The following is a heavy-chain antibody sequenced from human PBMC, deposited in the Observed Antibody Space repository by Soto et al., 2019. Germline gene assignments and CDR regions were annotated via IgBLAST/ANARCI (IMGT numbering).Heavy chain of an antibody. CDR2: IYYSGST. CDR3: AREGYQLPIYPKRGYFDY. V-gene: IGHV4-31*03. D-gene: IGHD2-2*01. J-gene: IGHJ4*02. Sequence: SETLSLTCTVSGGSISSGGYYWSWIRQHPGKGLEWIGYIYYSGSTYYNPSLKSRVTISVDTSKNQFSLKLSSVTAADTAVYYCAREGYQLPIYPKRGYFDYWGQGTLVTVSS. CDR1: GGSISSGGYY.